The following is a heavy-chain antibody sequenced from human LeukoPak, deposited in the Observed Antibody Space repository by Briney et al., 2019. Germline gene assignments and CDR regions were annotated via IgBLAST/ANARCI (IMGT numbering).Heavy chain of an antibody. D-gene: IGHD1-26*01. J-gene: IGHJ4*02. CDR1: GGSISGTNW. V-gene: IGHV4-4*01. CDR2: ISLAGQT. Sequence: PAGTLSLTCGVSGGSISGTNWWSWVRQPPGQGLEWIGEISLAGQTNYNPSLNGRVTMSLDKSSNQLSLHLTSVTAADTATYFCSRESGPFCPFGYWGQGTGVPVSS. CDR3: SRESGPFCPFGY.